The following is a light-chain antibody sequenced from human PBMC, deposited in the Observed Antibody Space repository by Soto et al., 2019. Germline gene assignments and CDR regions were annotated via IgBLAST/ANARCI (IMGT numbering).Light chain of an antibody. V-gene: IGLV9-49*01. J-gene: IGLJ2*01. Sequence: QSVLTQRPSASASLGASITLTCTLSSGYSNYKVDWYQQRPGKGPRFVMRVGTGGIVGSKGDGIPDRFSVLGSGLNRYLTIKNIQEEDESDYHCGAEHGSGSNFVFGGGTKLTVL. CDR2: VGTGGIVG. CDR3: GAEHGSGSNFV. CDR1: SGYSNYK.